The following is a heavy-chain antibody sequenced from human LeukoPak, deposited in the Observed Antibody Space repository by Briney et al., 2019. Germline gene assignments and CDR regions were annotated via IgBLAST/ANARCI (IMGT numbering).Heavy chain of an antibody. J-gene: IGHJ4*02. V-gene: IGHV3-21*01. D-gene: IGHD4-23*01. CDR2: ISSGSTYR. CDR3: ARALWRTVVTAFGY. Sequence: GGSLRLSCAASGFTFSSYSMNWVRQAPGKGLEWVSSISSGSTYRYYADSVKGRFTISRDNAKNSLYLQMNSLRAEDTAVYYCARALWRTVVTAFGYWGQGTLVTVSS. CDR1: GFTFSSYS.